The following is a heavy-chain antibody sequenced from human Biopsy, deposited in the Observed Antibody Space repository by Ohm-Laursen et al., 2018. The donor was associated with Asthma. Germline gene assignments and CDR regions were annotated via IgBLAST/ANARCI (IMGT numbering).Heavy chain of an antibody. J-gene: IGHJ6*02. V-gene: IGHV3-11*01. CDR3: ARVLESSSRGPFYFFALDV. CDR2: ISASGSTK. Sequence: GSLRLSCAASGFYFRDYFMTWMRQAPGKGLEWVASISASGSTKYPSESVQGRSTISRDNAQNLLIQEMDSLRADDTGIYYCARVLESSSRGPFYFFALDVWGQGTPVAVS. D-gene: IGHD6-13*01. CDR1: GFYFRDYF.